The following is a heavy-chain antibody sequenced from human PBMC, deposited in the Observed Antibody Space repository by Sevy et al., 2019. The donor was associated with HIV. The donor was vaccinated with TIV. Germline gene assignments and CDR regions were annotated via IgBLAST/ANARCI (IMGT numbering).Heavy chain of an antibody. V-gene: IGHV3-33*01. J-gene: IGHJ4*02. Sequence: GGSLRLSCAASGFTFSSYGMHWVRQGPGKGLEWVAVIWFDGSSTYYADSVKGRFTISRDIAKNTLHLQTNSLRAEDTAVYYCARDLEFYDSGDYGPAFMPDYWGQGTLVTVSS. CDR2: IWFDGSST. D-gene: IGHD4-17*01. CDR3: ARDLEFYDSGDYGPAFMPDY. CDR1: GFTFSSYG.